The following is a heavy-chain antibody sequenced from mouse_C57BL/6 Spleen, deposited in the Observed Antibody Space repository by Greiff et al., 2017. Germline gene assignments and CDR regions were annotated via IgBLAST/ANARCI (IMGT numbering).Heavy chain of an antibody. CDR2: IHPNSGST. CDR1: GYTFTSYW. CDR3: ARRGDYDGPYAMDY. D-gene: IGHD2-4*01. Sequence: QVQLKQPGAELVKPGASVKLSCKASGYTFTSYWMHWVKQRPGQGLEWIGMIHPNSGSTNYNEKFKSKATLTVDKSSSTAYMQLSSLTSEDSAVYYCARRGDYDGPYAMDYWGQGTSVTVSS. J-gene: IGHJ4*01. V-gene: IGHV1-64*01.